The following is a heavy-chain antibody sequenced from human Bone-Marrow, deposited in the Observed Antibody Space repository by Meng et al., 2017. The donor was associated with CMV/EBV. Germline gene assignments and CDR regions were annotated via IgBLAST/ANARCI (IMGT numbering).Heavy chain of an antibody. CDR1: GGSISSGDYY. D-gene: IGHD3-3*01. Sequence: SETLSLTCTVSGGSISSGDYYWSWIRQPPGRGLEWIGYIYHSGSTYFNPSLKSRLTISVDTSKNQFSLKVRSVTAADTAVYYCARLNYDFWSGGFYFEYWGQGTLVTVSS. CDR3: ARLNYDFWSGGFYFEY. V-gene: IGHV4-30-4*08. J-gene: IGHJ4*02. CDR2: IYHSGST.